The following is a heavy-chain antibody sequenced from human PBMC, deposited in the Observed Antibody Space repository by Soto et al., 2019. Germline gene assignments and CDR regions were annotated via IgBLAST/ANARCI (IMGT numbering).Heavy chain of an antibody. V-gene: IGHV5-10-1*01. CDR3: ARSNDTGEVID. Sequence: PGESLKISCKTSGYTFVLDWVTWVRRVPGKGLDYVGKIDSSDSYTEYNPSLQGHVTISSDKSTATSCLQWSTLEAWATAIYYCARSNDTGEVIDWGQGTLVTVSS. J-gene: IGHJ4*01. D-gene: IGHD3-16*02. CDR1: GYTFVLDW. CDR2: IDSSDSYT.